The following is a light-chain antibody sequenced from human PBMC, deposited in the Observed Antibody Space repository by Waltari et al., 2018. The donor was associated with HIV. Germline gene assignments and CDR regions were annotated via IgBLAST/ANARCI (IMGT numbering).Light chain of an antibody. CDR3: AGWDDSLNGGV. V-gene: IGLV1-36*01. CDR2: HDD. J-gene: IGLJ3*02. Sequence: QSVLAQPPSVSAAPGQRVTISCSGSSSNIGYYAVNWYQEIPGKAPKLLIYHDDLKPTGVPDRFSSSKSGTSASLAIRDLQFDDAGIYYCAGWDDSLNGGVFGGGTKLTVL. CDR1: SSNIGYYA.